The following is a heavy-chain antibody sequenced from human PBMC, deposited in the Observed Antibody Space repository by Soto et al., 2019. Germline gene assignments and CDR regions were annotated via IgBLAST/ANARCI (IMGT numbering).Heavy chain of an antibody. CDR3: AKSLFGGPDI. CDR1: GFTFRTYT. CDR2: IRGFSPYT. Sequence: PGGSLRLSCISSGFTFRTYTMNWVRQAPGKGLEWVSGIRGFSPYTFYAESVKGRFTISRDNAKNSLFLQMNSLRAEDTALYYCAKSLFGGPDIWGQGTMVTVSS. J-gene: IGHJ3*02. V-gene: IGHV3-21*04. D-gene: IGHD2-15*01.